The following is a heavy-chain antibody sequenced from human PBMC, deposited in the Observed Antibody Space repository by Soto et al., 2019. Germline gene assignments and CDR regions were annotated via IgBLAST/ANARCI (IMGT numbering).Heavy chain of an antibody. CDR3: ARPARSSGWSWYFDY. CDR2: IYHSGST. Sequence: PSETLSLTCAVSGGSISSSNWWSWVRQPPGKGLEWIGEIYHSGSTNYNPSLKSRVTISVDKSKNQFSLKLSSVTAADTAVYYCARPARSSGWSWYFDYWGQGMLVTVSS. D-gene: IGHD3-22*01. V-gene: IGHV4-4*02. J-gene: IGHJ4*02. CDR1: GGSISSSNW.